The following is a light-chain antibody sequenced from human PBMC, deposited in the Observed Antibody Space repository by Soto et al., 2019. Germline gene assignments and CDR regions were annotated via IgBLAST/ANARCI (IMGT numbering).Light chain of an antibody. Sequence: DIQMTQSPSTLSGSVGDRVTITCRASQTISSWLAWYQQKPGKAPKLLIYKASTLKSGVPSRFSGSGSGTEFTLTISSLQPADCATYYCQHYNSYSEAFGQGTKVEL. J-gene: IGKJ1*01. CDR1: QTISSW. CDR2: KAS. CDR3: QHYNSYSEA. V-gene: IGKV1-5*03.